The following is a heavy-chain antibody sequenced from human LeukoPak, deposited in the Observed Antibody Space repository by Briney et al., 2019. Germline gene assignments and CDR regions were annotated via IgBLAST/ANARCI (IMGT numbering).Heavy chain of an antibody. CDR3: ANFYLDN. CDR1: GDSVSSNSAA. CDR2: TYFRSRWYN. J-gene: IGHJ4*02. Sequence: SQTLSLTCAISGDSVSSNSAAWNWIRQSPSRGLEWLGRTYFRSRWYNDYAESVKGRISINPDTSKNQFSLQLNSVNPEDTAVYYCANFYLDNWSQGSLVTVSS. V-gene: IGHV6-1*01.